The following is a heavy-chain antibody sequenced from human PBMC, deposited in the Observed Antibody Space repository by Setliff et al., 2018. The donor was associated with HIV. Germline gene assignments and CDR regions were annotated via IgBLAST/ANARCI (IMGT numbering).Heavy chain of an antibody. J-gene: IGHJ2*01. V-gene: IGHV4-34*01. CDR1: TESLTRYD. CDR3: ARRPNGYSSSGYVYWHFDL. D-gene: IGHD3-22*01. Sequence: TLSLTCAVYTESLTRYDWAWIRQSPEKGLEWIGEIDDSGSIIYNPSLQSRVTMSVDTSKNQFSLKVRSLTAADTAMYYCARRPNGYSSSGYVYWHFDLWGRGTLVTVSS. CDR2: IDDSGSI.